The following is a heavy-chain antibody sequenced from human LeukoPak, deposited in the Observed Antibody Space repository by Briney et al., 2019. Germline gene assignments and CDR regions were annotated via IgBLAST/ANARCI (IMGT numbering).Heavy chain of an antibody. D-gene: IGHD3-22*01. CDR3: ATDLLHYYDSSGSQGPFDY. V-gene: IGHV1-2*04. J-gene: IGHJ4*02. Sequence: EASVKVSCKASGYTFTGYYMHWVRQAPGQGLEWMGWINPNSGGTNYAQKFQGWVTMTEDASTDTAYMELSSLRSEDTAVYYCATDLLHYYDSSGSQGPFDYWGQGTLVTVSS. CDR2: INPNSGGT. CDR1: GYTFTGYY.